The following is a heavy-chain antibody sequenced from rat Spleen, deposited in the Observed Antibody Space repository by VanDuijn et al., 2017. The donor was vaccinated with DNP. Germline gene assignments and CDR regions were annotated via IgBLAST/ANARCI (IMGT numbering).Heavy chain of an antibody. Sequence: EVRLVESGGGLVQPGRSLKLSCTASGFTFRDYGMAWVRQAPTKGLEWVATISYDGSSTYYGDSVKGRFTISRDNAKSTLYLQLNSVTTEDTATYYCARYGSVALDYWGQGVMVTVSS. J-gene: IGHJ2*01. CDR3: ARYGSVALDY. CDR1: GFTFRDYG. CDR2: ISYDGSST. D-gene: IGHD1-7*01. V-gene: IGHV5-29*01.